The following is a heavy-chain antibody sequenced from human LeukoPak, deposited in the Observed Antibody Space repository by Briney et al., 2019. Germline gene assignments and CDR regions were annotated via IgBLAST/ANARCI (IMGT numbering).Heavy chain of an antibody. J-gene: IGHJ4*02. V-gene: IGHV1-18*01. CDR2: ISPYNVNT. CDR3: ARAPRESQVAAAVFF. D-gene: IGHD6-13*01. Sequence: ASVKVSCKASGYTFTDYGFSWVRQAPGQGLEWMGWISPYNVNTDYAQKLQGRVTMTTDTSTSTAYMELRSLRSDDTAVYYCARAPRESQVAAAVFFWGQGTLVTVSS. CDR1: GYTFTDYG.